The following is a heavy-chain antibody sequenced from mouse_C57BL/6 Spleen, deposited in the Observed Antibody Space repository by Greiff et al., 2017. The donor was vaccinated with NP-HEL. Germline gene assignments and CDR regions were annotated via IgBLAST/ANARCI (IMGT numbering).Heavy chain of an antibody. V-gene: IGHV1-61*01. Sequence: QVQLQQPGAELVRPGSSVKLSCKASGYTFTSYWMDWVKQRPGQGLEWIGNIYPSDSETHYNQKFKDKATLTVDKSSSTAYMQLSSLTSEDSAVYYCARVTPYYFDDWGKGTTLTVSS. J-gene: IGHJ2*01. CDR3: ARVTPYYFDD. CDR2: IYPSDSET. CDR1: GYTFTSYW.